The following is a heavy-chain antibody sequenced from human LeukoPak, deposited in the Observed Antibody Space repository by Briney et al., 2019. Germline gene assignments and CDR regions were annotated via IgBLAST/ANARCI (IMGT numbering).Heavy chain of an antibody. Sequence: GGSLRLYYPSLRLHVRNNYMNWVHHPPDKGQKWLSVMYRGGSTYYADSVQGRFTRSRDNSKNTLYLQMSGLRAEDTAVYYCARVDSGWFHFDSWGQGTLVTVSS. CDR2: MYRGGST. D-gene: IGHD6-19*01. V-gene: IGHV3-66*01. J-gene: IGHJ4*02. CDR3: ARVDSGWFHFDS. CDR1: RLHVRNNY.